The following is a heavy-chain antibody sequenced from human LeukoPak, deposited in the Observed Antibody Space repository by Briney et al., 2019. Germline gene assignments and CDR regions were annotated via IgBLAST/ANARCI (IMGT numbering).Heavy chain of an antibody. J-gene: IGHJ6*03. CDR3: AREFHYYYYMDV. V-gene: IGHV3-20*04. D-gene: IGHD2-21*01. CDR1: GFTFDDYG. Sequence: GGSLRLSXAASGFTFDDYGMSWVRQAPGKGLEWVSGINWNGGSTGYADSVKGRFTISRDNAKNSLYLQMSSLRAEDTALYYCAREFHYYYYMDVWGKGTTVTVSS. CDR2: INWNGGST.